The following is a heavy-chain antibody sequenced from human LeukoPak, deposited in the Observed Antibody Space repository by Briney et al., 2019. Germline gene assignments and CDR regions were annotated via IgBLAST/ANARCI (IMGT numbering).Heavy chain of an antibody. CDR1: GFTFNTDW. CDR3: ARVRPGDADS. J-gene: IGHJ5*01. CDR2: INQGGSGK. D-gene: IGHD1-26*01. Sequence: GGSLRLSCAASGFTFNTDWMTWVRQAPRKGLEWVASINQGGSGKYYPDSVKGRFTISRDNAKNSLYLQMNSLRAEDTAVYYRARVRPGDADSWGQGTLVSVSS. V-gene: IGHV3-7*01.